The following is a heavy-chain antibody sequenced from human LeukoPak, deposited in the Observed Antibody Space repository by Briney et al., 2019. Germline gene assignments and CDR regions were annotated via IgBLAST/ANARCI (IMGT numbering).Heavy chain of an antibody. Sequence: PGGSLRLSCAASGFTFSSCEMNWVRQAPGKGLEWVSYISSSGSTIYYADSVKGRFTISRDNAKNSLYLQMNSLRAEDTAVYYCARDLPRSGWPYYYYYYGMDFWGRGTTVTVSS. CDR3: ARDLPRSGWPYYYYYYGMDF. V-gene: IGHV3-48*03. J-gene: IGHJ6*02. CDR2: ISSSGSTI. CDR1: GFTFSSCE. D-gene: IGHD6-19*01.